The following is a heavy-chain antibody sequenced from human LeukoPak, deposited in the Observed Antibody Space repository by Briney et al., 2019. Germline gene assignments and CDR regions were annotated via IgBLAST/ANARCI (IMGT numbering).Heavy chain of an antibody. CDR1: GGSFGGYY. V-gene: IGHV4-34*01. Sequence: AETVSLTCAVYGGSFGGYYWSWTRQPPGKGRGWMGEINHGGSTTYNPSLKSRVTISVDTSKNQFSLKLSSVTAADTAVYYCARGRSYYYDSSGYYYLYYFDYWGQGTLVTVSS. CDR3: ARGRSYYYDSSGYYYLYYFDY. D-gene: IGHD3-22*01. J-gene: IGHJ4*02. CDR2: INHGGST.